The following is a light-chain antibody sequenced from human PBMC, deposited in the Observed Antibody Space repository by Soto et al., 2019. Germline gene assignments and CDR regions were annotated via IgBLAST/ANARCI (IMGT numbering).Light chain of an antibody. CDR2: GAS. CDR3: QQYGSSPPWT. J-gene: IGKJ1*01. V-gene: IGKV3-20*01. CDR1: QSVSSSY. Sequence: EVVVKQSPDTLSLSPGERATLSCRASQSVSSSYLAWYQQKPGQAPRLLIYGASSRATGIPDRFSGSGSGTDFTLTISRLEPEDFAVYYCQQYGSSPPWTFGQG.